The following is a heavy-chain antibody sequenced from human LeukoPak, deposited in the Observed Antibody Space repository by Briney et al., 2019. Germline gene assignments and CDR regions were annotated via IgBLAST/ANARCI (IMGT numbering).Heavy chain of an antibody. CDR2: INHSGST. CDR3: ARLGRGSHFSY. J-gene: IGHJ4*02. CDR1: GGSFSGYY. D-gene: IGHD1-26*01. Sequence: SETLSLTCAVYGGSFSGYYWSWIRQPPGKGLEWIGEINHSGSTNYNPSLKSRVTISVDTSKNQFSLKLSSVTAADTAVYYCARLGRGSHFSYWGQGTLVTVSS. V-gene: IGHV4-34*01.